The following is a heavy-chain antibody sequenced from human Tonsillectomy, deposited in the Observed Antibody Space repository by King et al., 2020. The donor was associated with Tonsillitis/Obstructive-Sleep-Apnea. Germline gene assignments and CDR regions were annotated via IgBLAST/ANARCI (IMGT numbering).Heavy chain of an antibody. J-gene: IGHJ3*02. CDR3: ARHRGYSGPDAFDI. V-gene: IGHV5-51*01. D-gene: IGHD1-26*01. CDR2: IYPGDSDT. CDR1: GYSFTSYW. Sequence: QLVQSGAEVKKPGESLKISCKGSGYSFTSYWIGWVRQMPGKGLEGMGIIYPGDSDTRYIPSFQGQVTISADKSISPAYLQWSSLKASDNAMYYGARHRGYSGPDAFDIWGQGTMVTVSS.